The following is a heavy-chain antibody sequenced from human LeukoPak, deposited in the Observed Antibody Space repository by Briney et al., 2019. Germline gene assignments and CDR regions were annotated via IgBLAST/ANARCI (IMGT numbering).Heavy chain of an antibody. CDR2: IDPNSGGT. V-gene: IGHV1-2*02. J-gene: IGHJ3*01. CDR1: EYTFTGYY. CDR3: AQSIAVPRIPTFDV. Sequence: ASVKVSCKASEYTFTGYYMHWVRQAPGQGLEWMGWIDPNSGGTNYAQKFQGRVTLTRDTSAGTAYMDLSSLRSDDTAVYYCAQSIAVPRIPTFDVWGQGTVVAVSS. D-gene: IGHD6-19*01.